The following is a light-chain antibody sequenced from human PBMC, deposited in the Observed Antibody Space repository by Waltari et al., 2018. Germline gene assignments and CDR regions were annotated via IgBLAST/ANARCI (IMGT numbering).Light chain of an antibody. Sequence: DIQMTQSPSTLSASVGDRVPIPCRASQSISSWLAWYQQKPGKAPKVLIYKASSLESGVPSRFSGSGSGTEFTLTISSLQPDDFATYYCQQYNSYSGTFGRGTKVEIK. V-gene: IGKV1-5*03. J-gene: IGKJ1*01. CDR3: QQYNSYSGT. CDR2: KAS. CDR1: QSISSW.